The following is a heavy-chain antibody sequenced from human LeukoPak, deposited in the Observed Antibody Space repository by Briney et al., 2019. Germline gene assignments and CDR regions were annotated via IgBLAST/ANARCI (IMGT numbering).Heavy chain of an antibody. V-gene: IGHV3-30-3*01. CDR2: ISYDGSNK. CDR3: ARDPQPDYSNYIKLNWFDP. Sequence: GGSLRLSCAASGFTFSSYAMHWVRQAPGKGLEWVAFISYDGSNKYYADSVKGRFTISRDNSKNTLYLLMNSLRAEDTAVYYCARDPQPDYSNYIKLNWFDPWGQGTLVTVSS. J-gene: IGHJ5*02. D-gene: IGHD4-11*01. CDR1: GFTFSSYA.